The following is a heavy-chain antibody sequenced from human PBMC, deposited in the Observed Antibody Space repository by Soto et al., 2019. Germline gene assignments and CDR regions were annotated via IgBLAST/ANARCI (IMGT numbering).Heavy chain of an antibody. D-gene: IGHD4-17*01. V-gene: IGHV1-69*02. CDR2: INPILGIT. CDR3: TRAPSYGAFDI. CDR1: GGTFSSYT. Sequence: SVKVSCKASGGTFSSYTISWVRQAPGQGLEWMGRINPILGITNYAQKFQGRVTMTTDTSTSTVYMELSSLRSEDTAVYYCTRAPSYGAFDIWGQGTMVTVSS. J-gene: IGHJ3*02.